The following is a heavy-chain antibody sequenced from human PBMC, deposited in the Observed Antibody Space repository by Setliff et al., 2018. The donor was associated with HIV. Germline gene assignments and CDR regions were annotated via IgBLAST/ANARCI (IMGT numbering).Heavy chain of an antibody. Sequence: SNYVWCWISQTPRKGLEWLSGICGSDGATYYANSVRDRFTISRDSSKSTLYLKMNGLRAEDTAVYPYARVKPHLRRSGSYWIVDYWGQGTLFTVSS. V-gene: IGHV3-23*01. D-gene: IGHD1-26*01. J-gene: IGHJ4*02. CDR2: ICGSDGAT. CDR1: SNYV. CDR3: ARVKPHLRRSGSYWIVDY.